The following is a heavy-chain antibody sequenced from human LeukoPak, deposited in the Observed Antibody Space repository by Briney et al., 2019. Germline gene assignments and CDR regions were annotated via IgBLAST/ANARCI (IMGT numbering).Heavy chain of an antibody. Sequence: GGSLRLSCAASGFTFSRYWMTWVRQAPGKGLEWVATIKEDGSEKNYVDSVKGRFTISRDNAKNTLFLQLNSLRAEDTALYYCAKDSQKYSSSYYFDYWGQGTLVTVSS. J-gene: IGHJ4*02. CDR1: GFTFSRYW. CDR3: AKDSQKYSSSYYFDY. CDR2: IKEDGSEK. D-gene: IGHD6-6*01. V-gene: IGHV3-7*05.